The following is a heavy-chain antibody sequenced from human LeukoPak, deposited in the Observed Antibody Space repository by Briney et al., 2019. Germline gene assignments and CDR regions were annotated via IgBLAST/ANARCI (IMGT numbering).Heavy chain of an antibody. J-gene: IGHJ4*02. D-gene: IGHD5-18*01. CDR2: IKSKTDRGTT. CDR3: TTDRIPN. CDR1: GFTFSNAW. V-gene: IGHV3-15*01. Sequence: GGSLRLSCAASGFTFSNAWMSWVRQAPGKGLEWVGRIKSKTDRGTTDYAAPVKGRFTISRDDSKNTLYLQMNSLKTEDTAVYYCTTDRIPNWGQGTLVTVSS.